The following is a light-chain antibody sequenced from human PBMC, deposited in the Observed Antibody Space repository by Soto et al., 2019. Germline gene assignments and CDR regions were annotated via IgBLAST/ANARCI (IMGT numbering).Light chain of an antibody. CDR3: QQYNSYSLT. CDR2: DAS. CDR1: QSISSW. V-gene: IGKV1-5*01. Sequence: DIQMTQSPSTLSASVGDRVTITCRASQSISSWLAWYQQKPGKAPKLLIYDASILESGVPSRFGGSGSGTEFTLTISSLQPDDFATYYCQQYNSYSLTFGGGTKVEIK. J-gene: IGKJ4*01.